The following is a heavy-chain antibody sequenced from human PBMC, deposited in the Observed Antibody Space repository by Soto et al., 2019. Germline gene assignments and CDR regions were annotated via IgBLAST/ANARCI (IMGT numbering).Heavy chain of an antibody. CDR3: TRDHLQNYKYYGMDA. CDR2: ISLNGGYI. Sequence: QVHLAESGGGLVKPGGSLRLSCAASGFIFSDYYMNWIRQAPGKGLEWVSYISLNGGYIEYADSVKGRFTISRDNAKGSLSLQMNDLRGEDTAVYYCTRDHLQNYKYYGMDAWGQGTTVIVSS. CDR1: GFIFSDYY. V-gene: IGHV3-11*06. D-gene: IGHD3-10*01. J-gene: IGHJ6*02.